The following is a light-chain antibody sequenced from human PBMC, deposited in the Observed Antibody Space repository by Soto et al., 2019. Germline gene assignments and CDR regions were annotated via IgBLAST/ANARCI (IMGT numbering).Light chain of an antibody. J-gene: IGLJ1*01. V-gene: IGLV2-14*03. CDR2: DVN. Sequence: QSALTQPASVSGSPGQSITISCTGTSSDVGGHNFVSWYQHHPGKAPKLIIYDVNNRPSGVSNRFSGSKSGNTASLTISGLQAEDEADYYCTSYTTSSTYVFGTGT. CDR3: TSYTTSSTYV. CDR1: SSDVGGHNF.